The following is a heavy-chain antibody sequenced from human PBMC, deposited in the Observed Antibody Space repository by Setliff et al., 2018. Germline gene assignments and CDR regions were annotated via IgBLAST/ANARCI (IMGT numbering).Heavy chain of an antibody. Sequence: GGSLRLSCAASGFTFSNYAMNWVRQAPGKGLEWVSVISDSGGTTYYADSVKGRFTISRDNSKNTLYLQMNSLRAEDAAVYYCAKKLPGVRYFDYCGQGTLVTVSS. V-gene: IGHV3-23*01. J-gene: IGHJ4*02. CDR2: ISDSGGTT. CDR3: AKKLPGVRYFDY. CDR1: GFTFSNYA. D-gene: IGHD1-7*01.